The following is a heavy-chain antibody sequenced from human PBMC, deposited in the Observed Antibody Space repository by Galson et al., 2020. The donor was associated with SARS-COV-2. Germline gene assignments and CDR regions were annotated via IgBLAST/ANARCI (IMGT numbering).Heavy chain of an antibody. D-gene: IGHD2-8*02. Sequence: ASVKVSCKVSGYTLTELSMHWVRQAPGKGLEWMGGFDPEDGKTIYAQKFQGRVTMTEDTSTDTAYMELSSLRSEDTAVYYCATSGPYCTGGVCPNWFDPWGQGTLVTVSS. CDR2: FDPEDGKT. CDR3: ATSGPYCTGGVCPNWFDP. V-gene: IGHV1-24*01. CDR1: GYTLTELS. J-gene: IGHJ5*02.